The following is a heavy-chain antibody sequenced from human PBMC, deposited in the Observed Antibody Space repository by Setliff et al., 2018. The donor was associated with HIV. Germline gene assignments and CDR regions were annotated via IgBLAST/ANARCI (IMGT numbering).Heavy chain of an antibody. Sequence: GGSLRLSCAASGFTFSSYWMHWVRQAPGKGLVWVFGMNTDGSSTRYADSVKGRFTISRDNSNNMLFLQMNSLRTEDTAVYYCARDPLPDFRGWCYWGQGTLVTVSS. J-gene: IGHJ4*02. CDR3: ARDPLPDFRGWCY. V-gene: IGHV3-74*01. CDR2: MNTDGSST. CDR1: GFTFSSYW. D-gene: IGHD3-10*01.